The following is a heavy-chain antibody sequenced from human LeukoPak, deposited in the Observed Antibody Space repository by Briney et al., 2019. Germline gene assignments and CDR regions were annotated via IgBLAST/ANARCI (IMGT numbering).Heavy chain of an antibody. CDR1: GFTFSSYE. CDR2: IKQDGSEK. CDR3: ARGGGCYDSWSGYYHHGGCYYYYMDV. D-gene: IGHD3-3*01. Sequence: PGGSLRLSCAASGFTFSSYEMNWVRQAPGKGLEWVANIKQDGSEKYYVDSVKGRFTISRDNAKNSLYLQMNSLRAEDTAVYYCARGGGCYDSWSGYYHHGGCYYYYMDVWGKGTTVTVSS. V-gene: IGHV3-7*01. J-gene: IGHJ6*03.